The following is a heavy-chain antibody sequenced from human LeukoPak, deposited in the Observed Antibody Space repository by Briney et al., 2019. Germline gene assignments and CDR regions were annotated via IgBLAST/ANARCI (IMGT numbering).Heavy chain of an antibody. D-gene: IGHD6-19*01. CDR3: ARGPHRSSGWPQPIF. CDR2: INHSGST. V-gene: IGHV4-34*01. CDR1: GGSFSGYY. J-gene: IGHJ3*01. Sequence: SETLSLTCAVYGGSFSGYYWSWISQPPGKGLEWIGEINHSGSTNYNPSVKSGVTLSVDTSKNQFSLKLSSVTAADTAVYYCARGPHRSSGWPQPIFWGQGTMVTVSS.